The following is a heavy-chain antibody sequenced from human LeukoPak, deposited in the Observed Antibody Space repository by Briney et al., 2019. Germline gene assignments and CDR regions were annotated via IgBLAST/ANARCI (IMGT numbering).Heavy chain of an antibody. D-gene: IGHD6-19*01. CDR2: ISYDGSNK. J-gene: IGHJ6*02. V-gene: IGHV3-30*18. CDR3: AKDYSSGWYNYYYYGMDV. Sequence: RGSLRLSCAASGFTFSSYGMHWVRQAPGNGLEWVAVISYDGSNKYYADSVKGRFTISRDNSKNTLYLQMNSLRAEDTAVYYCAKDYSSGWYNYYYYGMDVWGQGTTVTVSS. CDR1: GFTFSSYG.